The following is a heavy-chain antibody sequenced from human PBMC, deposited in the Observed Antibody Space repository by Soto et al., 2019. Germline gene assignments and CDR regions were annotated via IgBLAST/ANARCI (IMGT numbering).Heavy chain of an antibody. Sequence: EVQLVESGGGLVKPGGSLRLSCAASGFTFSSYSMNWVRQAPGKGLEWVSSISSSSSYIYYADSVKGRFTISRDNAKNSLYLQMNSLSAEDTAVYYCARDLEGYSSSSTDYWGQGTLVTVSS. D-gene: IGHD6-6*01. V-gene: IGHV3-21*01. CDR1: GFTFSSYS. CDR2: ISSSSSYI. J-gene: IGHJ4*02. CDR3: ARDLEGYSSSSTDY.